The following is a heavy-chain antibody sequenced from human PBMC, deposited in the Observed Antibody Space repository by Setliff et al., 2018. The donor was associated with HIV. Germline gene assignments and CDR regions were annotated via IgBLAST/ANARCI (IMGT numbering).Heavy chain of an antibody. D-gene: IGHD5-18*01. CDR1: GYSFTNFP. Sequence: SVKVSCKTSGYSFTNFPIAWVRQAPGQGLEWMGKIIPIFGRTSYARSFQGRVTITADKSTSTAYMELSSLRSEDTAVYFCAREGAYTYGHGNDAFDIWGQGTTVTVSS. V-gene: IGHV1-69*04. CDR2: IIPIFGRT. CDR3: AREGAYTYGHGNDAFDI. J-gene: IGHJ3*02.